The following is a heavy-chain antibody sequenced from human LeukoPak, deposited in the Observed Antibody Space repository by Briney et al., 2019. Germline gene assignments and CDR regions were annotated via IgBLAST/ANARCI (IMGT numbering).Heavy chain of an antibody. Sequence: SETLSLTCAVYGGSFSGYYWSWIRQPPGKGLEWIGEIYHSGSTNYNPSLKSRVTISVDTYKNQFSLKLSSVTAADTAVYYCAGRSQRRHLWFGEEYYWFDPWGQGTLVAVSS. D-gene: IGHD3-10*01. CDR1: GGSFSGYY. J-gene: IGHJ5*02. V-gene: IGHV4-34*01. CDR3: AGRSQRRHLWFGEEYYWFDP. CDR2: IYHSGST.